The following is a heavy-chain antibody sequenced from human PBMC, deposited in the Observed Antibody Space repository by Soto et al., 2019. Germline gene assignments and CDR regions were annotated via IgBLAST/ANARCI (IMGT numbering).Heavy chain of an antibody. CDR3: ARIRRPGSTRQNYYYYGMDV. V-gene: IGHV3-33*01. CDR2: IWYDGSNK. D-gene: IGHD2-2*01. Sequence: ESGGGVVQPGRSLRLSCAASGFTFSSYGMHWVRQAPGKGLEWVAVIWYDGSNKYYADSVKGRFTISRDNSKNTLYLQMNSLRAEDTAVYYCARIRRPGSTRQNYYYYGMDVWGQGTTVTVSS. J-gene: IGHJ6*02. CDR1: GFTFSSYG.